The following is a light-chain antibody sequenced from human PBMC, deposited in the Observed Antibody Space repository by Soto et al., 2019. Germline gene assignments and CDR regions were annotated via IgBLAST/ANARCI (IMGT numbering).Light chain of an antibody. V-gene: IGLV1-44*01. CDR3: AAWDDSLNGVV. CDR2: SDH. Sequence: QAVVTQPPSASGTPGQRVTISCSGSSSNIGSNTVNWYQQVPGTAPKLRIYSDHHRPSGVPDRFSGSKSGTSASLAISGLQSEDEADYYCAAWDDSLNGVVFGGRTKLTVL. CDR1: SSNIGSNT. J-gene: IGLJ2*01.